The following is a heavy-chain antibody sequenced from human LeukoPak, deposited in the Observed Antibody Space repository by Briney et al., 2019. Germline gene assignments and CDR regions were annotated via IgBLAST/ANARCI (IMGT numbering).Heavy chain of an antibody. V-gene: IGHV3-7*01. D-gene: IGHD2-15*01. Sequence: GGSLRLSCLDSGFTFSSYWMSWVRQAPGKGLEWVANIKQDGSDKYYVDSVKGRFTIPRDNAKNSLYLQMNSLRAEDTAVYFCASGPRWVGAAWAHSFNIWGQGTMVTVSS. J-gene: IGHJ3*02. CDR2: IKQDGSDK. CDR1: GFTFSSYW. CDR3: ASGPRWVGAAWAHSFNI.